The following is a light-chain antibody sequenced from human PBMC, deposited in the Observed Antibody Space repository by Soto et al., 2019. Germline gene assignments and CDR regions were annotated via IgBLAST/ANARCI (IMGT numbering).Light chain of an antibody. CDR2: AVN. CDR3: SSYTSSRTWV. CDR1: SSDVGGYKY. V-gene: IGLV2-14*01. J-gene: IGLJ3*02. Sequence: QSVLTQPASVSGSPGQSITISCTGTSSDVGGYKYVSWYQHHPGQAPKLMIHAVNSRPSGVSTRFSGSKSGNTASLTISGLQPEDEADYYCSSYTSSRTWVLGGGTKVTVL.